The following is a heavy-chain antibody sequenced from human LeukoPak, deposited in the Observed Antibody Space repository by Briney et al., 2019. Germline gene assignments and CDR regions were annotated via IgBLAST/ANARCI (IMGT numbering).Heavy chain of an antibody. D-gene: IGHD6-13*01. J-gene: IGHJ1*01. CDR2: IIPILGIA. CDR3: ARDVGLAAAGTSDFQH. Sequence: SVKVSCKASGYTFTGYYMHWVRQAPGQGLEWMGRIIPILGIANYAQKFQGRVTITADKSTSTAYMELSSLRSEDTAVYYCARDVGLAAAGTSDFQHWGQGTLVTVSS. CDR1: GYTFTGYY. V-gene: IGHV1-69*04.